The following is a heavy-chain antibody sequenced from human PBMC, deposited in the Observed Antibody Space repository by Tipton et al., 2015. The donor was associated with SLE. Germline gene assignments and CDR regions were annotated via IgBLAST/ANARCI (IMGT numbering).Heavy chain of an antibody. CDR1: GGSISSSSYY. V-gene: IGHV4-39*07. J-gene: IGHJ6*02. CDR3: ARLSGYYYFGMDD. D-gene: IGHD3-16*02. Sequence: LRLSCTVSGGSISSSSYYWGWIRQPPGKGLEWIGSIYYSGSTYYNPSLKSRVTISVDTSKNQFSLRLSSVTAADTAVYYCARLSGYYYFGMDDWGQGTTVTVSS. CDR2: IYYSGST.